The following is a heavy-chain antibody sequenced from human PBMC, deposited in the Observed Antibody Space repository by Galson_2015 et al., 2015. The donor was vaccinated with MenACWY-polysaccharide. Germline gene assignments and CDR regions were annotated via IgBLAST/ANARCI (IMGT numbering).Heavy chain of an antibody. Sequence: QSGAEVKKPGESLTISCQGSQYTFSNHWVAWVRQMPGKGLEWMGIIYPGGSDTRYSPSFQGQVTISADKSISTAYLQWTSLKASDTAIYYCTRLSTIGSSCTPFEYWGQGTLVTVSS. V-gene: IGHV5-51*01. CDR3: TRLSTIGSSCTPFEY. J-gene: IGHJ4*02. CDR2: IYPGGSDT. D-gene: IGHD2-15*01. CDR1: QYTFSNHW.